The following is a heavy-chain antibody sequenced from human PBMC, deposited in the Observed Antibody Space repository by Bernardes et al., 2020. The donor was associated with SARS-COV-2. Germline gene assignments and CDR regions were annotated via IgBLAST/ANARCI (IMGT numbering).Heavy chain of an antibody. J-gene: IGHJ2*01. Sequence: GGSLRLSCAASGFTFSSYGMHWVRQAPGKGLEWVAVICYDGSNKYYADSVKGRFTISRDNSKNTLYLQMNSLRAEDTAVYYCARAADWYCDLWVRGTLVTVSS. CDR3: ARAADWYCDL. CDR2: ICYDGSNK. CDR1: GFTFSSYG. D-gene: IGHD6-19*01. V-gene: IGHV3-33*01.